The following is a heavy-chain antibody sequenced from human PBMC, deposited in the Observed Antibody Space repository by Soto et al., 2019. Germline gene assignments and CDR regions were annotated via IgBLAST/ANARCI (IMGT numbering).Heavy chain of an antibody. CDR2: ISHDGSKK. V-gene: IGHV3-30*03. Sequence: QVQLVESGGGVVQPGRSLRLSCAASGFSLSNNGMHWVRQAPGKGLEWVAVISHDGSKKYYGDSVKGRLTISRDNSKNTLYLQMNSLRAEDTAVYYCARDRRYCSGGSCLYYYYGMDVWGQGTTVTVSS. D-gene: IGHD2-15*01. CDR1: GFSLSNNG. CDR3: ARDRRYCSGGSCLYYYYGMDV. J-gene: IGHJ6*02.